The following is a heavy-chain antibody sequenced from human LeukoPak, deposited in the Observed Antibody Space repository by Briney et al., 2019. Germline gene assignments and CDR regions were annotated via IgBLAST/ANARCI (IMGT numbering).Heavy chain of an antibody. Sequence: GGSLRLSCAASGFTFSSYWMSWVRQAPGKGLEWVANIKQDGSEKYYVDSVKGRFTISRDNAKNSLYLQMNSLRAGDTAVYYCARVRLGDYGDVYYYYYMDVWGKGTTVTISS. CDR2: IKQDGSEK. V-gene: IGHV3-7*01. D-gene: IGHD4-17*01. J-gene: IGHJ6*03. CDR3: ARVRLGDYGDVYYYYYMDV. CDR1: GFTFSSYW.